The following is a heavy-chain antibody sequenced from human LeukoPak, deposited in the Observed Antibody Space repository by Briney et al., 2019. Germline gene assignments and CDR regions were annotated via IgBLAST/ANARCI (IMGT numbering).Heavy chain of an antibody. CDR1: GFTFSSYS. V-gene: IGHV3-48*01. Sequence: PGGSLRLSCAASGFTFSSYSMNWVRQAPGKGLEWVSYISSSSSTIYYADSVKGRFTISRDNVKNSLYLQMNSLRAEDTAVYYCAREPIVGATLFDYWGQGTLVTVSS. CDR3: AREPIVGATLFDY. J-gene: IGHJ4*02. CDR2: ISSSSSTI. D-gene: IGHD1-26*01.